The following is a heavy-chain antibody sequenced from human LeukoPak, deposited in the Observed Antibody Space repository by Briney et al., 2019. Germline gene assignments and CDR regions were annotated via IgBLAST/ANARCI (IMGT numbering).Heavy chain of an antibody. Sequence: PGGSLRLSCAASGFTFDDYGMSWARQAPGKGLEWVSGINWNGGSTGYADSVKGRFTISRDNAKNSLYLQMNSLRAEDTALYYCARAYYYDSSGYYGAYFDYWGQGTLVTVSS. J-gene: IGHJ4*02. D-gene: IGHD3-22*01. CDR1: GFTFDDYG. V-gene: IGHV3-20*04. CDR2: INWNGGST. CDR3: ARAYYYDSSGYYGAYFDY.